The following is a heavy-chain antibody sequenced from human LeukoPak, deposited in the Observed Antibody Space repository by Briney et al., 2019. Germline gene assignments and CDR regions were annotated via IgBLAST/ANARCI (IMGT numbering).Heavy chain of an antibody. D-gene: IGHD5-12*01. V-gene: IGHV1-2*06. J-gene: IGHJ4*02. CDR2: VKPNSGGR. CDR3: ARQPSRNLRLLNY. Sequence: GASVKVSCKASGYTFTGCYMHWVRQDPGPGLEWMGRVKPNSGGRNYAQQFQGRVTMTRETSISTAYMELSRLRSDVTAVYYCARQPSRNLRLLNYWGQGTLVTVSS. CDR1: GYTFTGCY.